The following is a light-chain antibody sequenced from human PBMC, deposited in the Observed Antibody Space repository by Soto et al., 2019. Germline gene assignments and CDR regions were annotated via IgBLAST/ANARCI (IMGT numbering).Light chain of an antibody. CDR2: EVS. J-gene: IGLJ1*01. CDR3: SSYTSSSTYV. V-gene: IGLV2-14*01. CDR1: NSDVGGYDY. Sequence: QSALTQPASVSGSPGQAITISCTGTNSDVGGYDYVSWYQQHPGKAPKLMISEVSNRPSGVSNRFSGSKSGNTASLTISGLQAEDEADYYCSSYTSSSTYVFGTGTKLTVL.